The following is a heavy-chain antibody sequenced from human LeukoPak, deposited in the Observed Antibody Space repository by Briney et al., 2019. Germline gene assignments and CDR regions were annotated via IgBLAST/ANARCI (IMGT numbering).Heavy chain of an antibody. Sequence: SETLSLTCAVYGGSFSGYYWSWIRRPPGKGLEWIGYIYYNGNTNYSPSLKSRVTMSVDTSENLFSLKVSSVTAADTAVYYCARGRSNYYGMDVWGQGTTVTVSS. D-gene: IGHD3-10*01. CDR1: GGSFSGYY. V-gene: IGHV4-59*01. CDR3: ARGRSNYYGMDV. CDR2: IYYNGNT. J-gene: IGHJ6*02.